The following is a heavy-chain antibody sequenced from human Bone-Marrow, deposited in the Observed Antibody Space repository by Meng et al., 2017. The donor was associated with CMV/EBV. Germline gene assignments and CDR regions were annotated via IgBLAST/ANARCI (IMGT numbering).Heavy chain of an antibody. Sequence: GGSLRLSCTASGFTLGDYAMSWVRQAPGKGLEWVGFIRSKDYGGTTEYAASVKGRFTISRDDSKSIAYLQMNSLKTEDIAVYYCTRGRYYFDYWGQGTLVTVSS. V-gene: IGHV3-49*04. CDR1: GFTLGDYA. CDR2: IRSKDYGGTT. J-gene: IGHJ4*02. CDR3: TRGRYYFDY.